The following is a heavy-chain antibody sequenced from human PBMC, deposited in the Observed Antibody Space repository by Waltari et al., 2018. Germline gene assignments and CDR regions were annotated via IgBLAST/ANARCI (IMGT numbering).Heavy chain of an antibody. CDR1: GFIFSNYV. V-gene: IGHV3-23*01. J-gene: IGHJ4*02. CDR3: AKDRDDYGDYLFDY. D-gene: IGHD4-17*01. Sequence: EVQLLDSGGGLVQPGGSLRLSCAASGFIFSNYVMSWVRQAPGKGLEGVSAIGRSGDNTDYADSVKGWFTISRDNSKNMLYLHMNSLRADDTAAYYCAKDRDDYGDYLFDYWGQGTLVTVSS. CDR2: IGRSGDNT.